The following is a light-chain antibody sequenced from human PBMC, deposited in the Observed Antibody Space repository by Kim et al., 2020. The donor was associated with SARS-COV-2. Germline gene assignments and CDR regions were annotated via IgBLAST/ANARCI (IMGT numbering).Light chain of an antibody. CDR1: TPTIRAPYA. J-gene: IGLJ1*01. CDR2: GNN. CDR3: QSYDSSLSGHV. Sequence: VTISCTTTTPTIRAPYAVPCYQHLPPAAPKLLIYGNNNRPSGVPDRFSGSKSGTSASLAITGLQAEDEADYYCQSYDSSLSGHVFGTGTKVTVL. V-gene: IGLV1-40*01.